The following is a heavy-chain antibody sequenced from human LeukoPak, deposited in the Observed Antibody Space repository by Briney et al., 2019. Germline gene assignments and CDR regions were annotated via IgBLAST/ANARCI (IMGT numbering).Heavy chain of an antibody. CDR3: ARDLGYSSGPNY. J-gene: IGHJ4*02. V-gene: IGHV3-21*01. CDR2: ISGGSSFT. D-gene: IGHD6-19*01. Sequence: PGGSLRLSCAASGFSFSSFSMNWVRQAPGKGLGWVSYISGGSSFTYYVDSVKGRFTISRDNAKNSLYLQMNSLRAEDTAVYYCARDLGYSSGPNYWGQGTRVTVSS. CDR1: GFSFSSFS.